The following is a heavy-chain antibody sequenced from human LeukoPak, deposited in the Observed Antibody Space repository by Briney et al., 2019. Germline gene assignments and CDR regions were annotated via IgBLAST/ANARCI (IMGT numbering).Heavy chain of an antibody. V-gene: IGHV3-33*01. D-gene: IGHD3-16*02. CDR2: IWYDGSNK. J-gene: IGHJ3*01. Sequence: GRSLRLSCAASGFTFNSYGMHWVRQAPGKGLEWVAVIWYDGSNKYYADSVKGRFTISRDNSKNTLYLQMNSLRAENTAVYYGARDMQLSTWGLGTMVTVSS. CDR3: ARDMQLST. CDR1: GFTFNSYG.